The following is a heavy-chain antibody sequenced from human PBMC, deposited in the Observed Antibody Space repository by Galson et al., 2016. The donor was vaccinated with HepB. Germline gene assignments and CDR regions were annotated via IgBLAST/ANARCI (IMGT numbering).Heavy chain of an antibody. CDR1: GFTFSSYD. CDR2: ISGNGGST. CDR3: ANGNCDGDFYSDFVVY. Sequence: SLRLSCAASGFTFSSYDMSWVRQAPGKGLEWVSAISGNGGSTYYADSVKGRFTISRDNSKNTLYLQMNNPRAEDTAVYYCANGNCDGDFYSDFVVYWGQGTLVTVS. D-gene: IGHD2-21*02. J-gene: IGHJ4*02. V-gene: IGHV3-23*01.